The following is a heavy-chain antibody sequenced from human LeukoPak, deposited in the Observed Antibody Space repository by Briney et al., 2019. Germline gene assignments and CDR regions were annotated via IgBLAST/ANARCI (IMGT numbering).Heavy chain of an antibody. Sequence: GESLKISCKGSGYSFTSYWIGWVRQMPGKGLEWMGITYPGDSDTRYSPSFQGQVTISADKSISTAYLQWSSLRAEDTAVYYCAKATGIAVAGPYYFDYWGQGTLVTVSS. D-gene: IGHD6-19*01. CDR2: TYPGDSDT. V-gene: IGHV5-51*01. CDR1: GYSFTSYW. J-gene: IGHJ4*02. CDR3: AKATGIAVAGPYYFDY.